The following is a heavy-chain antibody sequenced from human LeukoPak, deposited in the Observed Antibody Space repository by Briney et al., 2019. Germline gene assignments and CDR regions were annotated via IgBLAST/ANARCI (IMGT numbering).Heavy chain of an antibody. CDR3: ARTKGEQWLTTQGYDAIDI. CDR2: IYYSGST. V-gene: IGHV4-59*01. J-gene: IGHJ3*02. D-gene: IGHD6-19*01. CDR1: GGSISSYY. Sequence: PSETLSLTCTVSGGSISSYYWSWIRQPPGKGLEWIGYIYYSGSTNYNPSLKSRVTISVDTSKNQFSLRLSSVTAADTAVYYCARTKGEQWLTTQGYDAIDIWGQGTMVTVSS.